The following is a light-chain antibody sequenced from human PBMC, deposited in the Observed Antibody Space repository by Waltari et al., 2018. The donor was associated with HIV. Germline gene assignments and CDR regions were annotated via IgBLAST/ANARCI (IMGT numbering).Light chain of an antibody. J-gene: IGLJ3*02. CDR2: DVD. CDR3: ASFTADNTVM. V-gene: IGLV2-14*03. Sequence: AVTQPASVSGLPGQSTTISCTGDDSDFGLYNFVSWYQQHSGKPPKLILYDVDSRSSVVSDRFSGSMSGNTASLTISALRAEDEAHYYCASFTADNTVMFGGGTEVTVL. CDR1: DSDFGLYNF.